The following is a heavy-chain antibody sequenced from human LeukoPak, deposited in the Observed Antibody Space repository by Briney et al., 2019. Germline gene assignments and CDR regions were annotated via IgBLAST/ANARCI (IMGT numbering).Heavy chain of an antibody. Sequence: ASVKVSCKASGYTFTGYYMHWVRQAPGQGLGWMGWINPNSGGTNYAQKFQGRVTMTRDTSISTAYMELSRLRSDDTAVYYCAAQLGSHWYFDLWGRGTLVTVSS. J-gene: IGHJ2*01. CDR2: INPNSGGT. CDR3: AAQLGSHWYFDL. V-gene: IGHV1-2*02. D-gene: IGHD7-27*01. CDR1: GYTFTGYY.